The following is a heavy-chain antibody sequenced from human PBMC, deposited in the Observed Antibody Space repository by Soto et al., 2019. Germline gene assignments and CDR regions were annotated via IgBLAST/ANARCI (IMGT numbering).Heavy chain of an antibody. CDR3: ARGRRNYYGSGSYLGYYYYYGMDV. Sequence: GASVKVSCKASGGTFSSYAISWVRQAPGQGLEWMGGIIPIFGTANYAQKFQGRVTVTADESTSTAYMELSSLRSEDTAVYYCARGRRNYYGSGSYLGYYYYYGMDVWGQGTTVTVSS. D-gene: IGHD3-10*01. V-gene: IGHV1-69*13. CDR1: GGTFSSYA. CDR2: IIPIFGTA. J-gene: IGHJ6*02.